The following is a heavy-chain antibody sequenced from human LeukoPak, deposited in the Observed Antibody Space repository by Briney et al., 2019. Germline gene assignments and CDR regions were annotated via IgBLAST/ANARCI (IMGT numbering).Heavy chain of an antibody. V-gene: IGHV4-59*08. J-gene: IGHJ4*01. D-gene: IGHD3-10*01. CDR1: GGSISSYY. Sequence: SETLSLTCTVSGGSISSYYWSWIRQPPGKGLGWIGYIYYSGSTNYNPSLKSRVTISVDTSTNQFSLKLSSVTAADTAVYYCARGPHYGSANHWGQGTLVTVSS. CDR2: IYYSGST. CDR3: ARGPHYGSANH.